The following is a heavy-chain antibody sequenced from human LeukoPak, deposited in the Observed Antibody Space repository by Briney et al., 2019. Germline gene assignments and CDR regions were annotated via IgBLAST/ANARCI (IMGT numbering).Heavy chain of an antibody. CDR2: IKQDGSEK. CDR1: GFTFSSCW. CDR3: ARVGPPYYYYYMDV. J-gene: IGHJ6*03. Sequence: PGGSLRLSCAASGFTFSSCWMSWVRQAPGKGLEWVANIKQDGSEKYLVDSLRGRFTISRDNDKRLLYLQMNSLRVEDTAVYYCARVGPPYYYYYMDVWGQGTTATVSS. V-gene: IGHV3-7*01.